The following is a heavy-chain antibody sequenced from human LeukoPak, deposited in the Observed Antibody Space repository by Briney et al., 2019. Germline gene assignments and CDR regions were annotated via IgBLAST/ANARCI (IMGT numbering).Heavy chain of an antibody. CDR2: ISYDGSNY. CDR1: GFTFSSYA. J-gene: IGHJ4*02. V-gene: IGHV3-30-3*01. D-gene: IGHD5-18*01. Sequence: GRSLRLSCAASGFTFSSYAMHWVRQAPGKGLEWVAVISYDGSNYYYAYSVKGRFTISRDNSKNTLYLQMNSLRAEDTAVYYCARTVDTAMVTPYFDYWGQGTLVTVSS. CDR3: ARTVDTAMVTPYFDY.